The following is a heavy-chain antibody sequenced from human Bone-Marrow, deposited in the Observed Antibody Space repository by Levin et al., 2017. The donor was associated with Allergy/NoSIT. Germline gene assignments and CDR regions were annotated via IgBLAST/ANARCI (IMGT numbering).Heavy chain of an antibody. V-gene: IGHV1-8*01. J-gene: IGHJ6*02. Sequence: ASVKVSCKASGYTFTSYDINWVRQATGQGLEWMGWMNPNSGNTGYAQKFQGRVTMTRNTSISTAYMELSSLRSEDTAVYYCARGQFRKAVAGTNYYGMDVWGQGTTVTVSS. D-gene: IGHD6-19*01. CDR3: ARGQFRKAVAGTNYYGMDV. CDR2: MNPNSGNT. CDR1: GYTFTSYD.